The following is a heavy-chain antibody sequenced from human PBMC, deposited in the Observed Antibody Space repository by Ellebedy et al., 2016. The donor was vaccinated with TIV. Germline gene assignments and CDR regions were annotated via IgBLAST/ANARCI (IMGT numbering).Heavy chain of an antibody. Sequence: SLKISCAASGFTFDDYAMHWVRQAPGKGLEWVSGISWNSGSIGYADSVKGRFTISRDNAKNSLYLQMNSLRAEDTALYYCAKDALGYCSSTSCLSPFDYWGQGTLVTVSS. CDR3: AKDALGYCSSTSCLSPFDY. CDR1: GFTFDDYA. V-gene: IGHV3-9*01. J-gene: IGHJ4*02. CDR2: ISWNSGSI. D-gene: IGHD2-2*01.